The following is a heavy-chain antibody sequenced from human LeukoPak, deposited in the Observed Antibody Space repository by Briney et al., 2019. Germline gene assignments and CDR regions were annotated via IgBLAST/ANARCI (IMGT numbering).Heavy chain of an antibody. CDR2: FDPEDGET. CDR1: GYTLTELS. Sequence: ASVKVSCKVSGYTLTELSMYWVPQAPGKGLEWMGGFDPEDGETIYAQKFQGRVTMTEDTSTDTAYMELSSLRSEDTAVYYCATLHKWELLRWTLLDYWGQGTLVTVSS. J-gene: IGHJ4*02. D-gene: IGHD1-26*01. V-gene: IGHV1-24*01. CDR3: ATLHKWELLRWTLLDY.